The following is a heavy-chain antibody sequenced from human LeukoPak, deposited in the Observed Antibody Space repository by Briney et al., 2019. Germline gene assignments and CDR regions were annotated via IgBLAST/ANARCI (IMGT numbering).Heavy chain of an antibody. CDR1: GGSISSSSYY. CDR3: AREGYSSNLSYFDY. CDR2: IYYSGST. D-gene: IGHD5-18*01. V-gene: IGHV4-39*02. Sequence: SETLSLTCTVSGGSISSSSYYWGWIGQPPGKGLEWIGSIYYSGSTYYNPSLKSRVTISVDTSKNQFSLKLSSVTAADTAVYYCAREGYSSNLSYFDYWGQGTLVTVSS. J-gene: IGHJ4*02.